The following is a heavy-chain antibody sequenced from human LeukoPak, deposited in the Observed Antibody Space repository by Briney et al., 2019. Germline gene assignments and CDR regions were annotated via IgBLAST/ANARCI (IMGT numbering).Heavy chain of an antibody. CDR2: INPDGRDT. J-gene: IGHJ1*01. D-gene: IGHD2-21*02. CDR3: TSWGDTTAEYFQR. Sequence: PGGSLRLSCTASGFTFGDDGMSWFRQAPGKGLEWVAHINPDGRDTYYVDSVKGRFTISRDNAQNSMYLQMNSLRVEDTAVYYCTSWGDTTAEYFQRWGQGTLVTVSS. CDR1: GFTFGDDG. V-gene: IGHV3-7*01.